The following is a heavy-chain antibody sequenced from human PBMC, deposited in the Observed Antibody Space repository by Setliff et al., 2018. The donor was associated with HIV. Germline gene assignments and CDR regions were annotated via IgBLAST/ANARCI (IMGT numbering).Heavy chain of an antibody. V-gene: IGHV4-4*07. D-gene: IGHD3-22*01. CDR2: IYTTGST. J-gene: IGHJ4*02. Sequence: SETLSLTCTVSGDSIRSYYWSWIRQPAGRGLEWIGHIYTTGSTNYNPSLKNRVTMSVDTSKNQFSLKLSSVTAADTAVYYCARGARYAYYYDGSDYYRHFDYWGQGTLVTVSS. CDR3: ARGARYAYYYDGSDYYRHFDY. CDR1: GDSIRSYY.